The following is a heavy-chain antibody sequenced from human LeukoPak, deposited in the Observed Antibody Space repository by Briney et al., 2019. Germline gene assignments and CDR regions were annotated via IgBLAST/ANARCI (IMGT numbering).Heavy chain of an antibody. CDR3: ARTVWYHDILTGLGYYAPFDF. D-gene: IGHD3-9*01. J-gene: IGHJ4*02. CDR2: INHSGST. CDR1: GGSFSGYY. Sequence: SETLSLTCAVYGGSFSGYYWSWIRQPPGKGLEWIGEINHSGSTNYNPSLKSRVTISVDTSKNQFSLKLSSVTAADTAVYYCARTVWYHDILTGLGYYAPFDFWGQGTLVIVSS. V-gene: IGHV4-34*01.